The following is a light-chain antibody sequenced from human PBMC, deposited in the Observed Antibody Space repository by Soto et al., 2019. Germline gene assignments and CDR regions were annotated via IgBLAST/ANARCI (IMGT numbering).Light chain of an antibody. Sequence: QAVVTQEPSLTVSPGGTVTLTCASSTGAVTSGYYANWFQQKPGQAPRALISSTSNKHSWTPARFSGSLLGGKAALTLSGVRRGEEADYSCLLFSRVAWVCGGGTTLPVL. CDR2: STS. V-gene: IGLV7-43*01. J-gene: IGLJ3*02. CDR3: LLFSRVAWV. CDR1: TGAVTSGYY.